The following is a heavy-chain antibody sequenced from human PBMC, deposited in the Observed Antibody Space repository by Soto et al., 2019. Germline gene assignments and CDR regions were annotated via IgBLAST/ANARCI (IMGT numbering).Heavy chain of an antibody. V-gene: IGHV1-69*01. CDR3: AREGADDILTGYYRGAFDI. D-gene: IGHD3-9*01. CDR2: IIPIFGTA. Sequence: QVQLVQSGAEVKKPGSSVKDSCKASGGTFSSYAISWVRQAPGQGLEWMGGIIPIFGTANYAQKFQGRVTITADESTSTAYMELSSLRSEDTALYYCAREGADDILTGYYRGAFDIWGQGTMVTVSS. CDR1: GGTFSSYA. J-gene: IGHJ3*02.